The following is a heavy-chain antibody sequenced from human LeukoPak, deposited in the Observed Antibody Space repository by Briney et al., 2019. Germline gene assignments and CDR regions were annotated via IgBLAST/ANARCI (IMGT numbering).Heavy chain of an antibody. Sequence: ASVEVSCKASGGTFSSYAISWARQAPGQGLEWMGRIIPIFGTANYAQKFQGRVTITTDESTSTAYMELSSLRSEDTAVYYCASLNAGSDYWGQGTLVTASS. CDR2: IIPIFGTA. CDR1: GGTFSSYA. CDR3: ASLNAGSDY. D-gene: IGHD3-10*01. V-gene: IGHV1-69*05. J-gene: IGHJ4*02.